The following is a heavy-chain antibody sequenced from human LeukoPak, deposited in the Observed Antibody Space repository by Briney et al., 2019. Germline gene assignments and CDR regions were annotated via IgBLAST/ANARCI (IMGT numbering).Heavy chain of an antibody. Sequence: ASVNVSCKASAYTFTGFYLHWVRQAPGQGPEWVGWIDPNNGDTDYAQEFQGRVSMTRVRSISTAYMELSRLTSDDTAVYYCARRSRNGLDAFDIWGQGTMVTVSS. CDR3: ARRSRNGLDAFDI. J-gene: IGHJ3*02. V-gene: IGHV1-2*02. D-gene: IGHD2-8*01. CDR1: AYTFTGFY. CDR2: IDPNNGDT.